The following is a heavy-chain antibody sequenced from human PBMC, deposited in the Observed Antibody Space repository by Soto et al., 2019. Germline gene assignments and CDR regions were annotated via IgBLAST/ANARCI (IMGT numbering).Heavy chain of an antibody. CDR3: VRDTRTVSPWFDT. CDR1: GDSVTSHY. V-gene: IGHV4-30-4*01. Sequence: SQTRPLTCSFSGDSVTSHYLTWILKQPGKGLEWIGYIYYNGNTYYNPSLKSRVSVSLATSKNQSSLKVNSVTAADTAVYSCVRDTRTVSPWFDTWGTRTLVTVSS. D-gene: IGHD4-17*01. J-gene: IGHJ5*02. CDR2: IYYNGNT.